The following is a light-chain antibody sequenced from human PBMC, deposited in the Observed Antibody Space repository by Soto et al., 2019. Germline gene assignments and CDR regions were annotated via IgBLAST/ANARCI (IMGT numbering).Light chain of an antibody. Sequence: QPVLTQPPSASGTPGQRVTISCSGSSYNIGSNTVNWYQQLPGTAPKLLIYSNNQRPSGVPDRFPGSKSGTSASLAISGLQFEDEADYYCAAWDDSLNGYVFATGTKLTVL. V-gene: IGLV1-44*01. CDR2: SNN. CDR3: AAWDDSLNGYV. CDR1: SYNIGSNT. J-gene: IGLJ1*01.